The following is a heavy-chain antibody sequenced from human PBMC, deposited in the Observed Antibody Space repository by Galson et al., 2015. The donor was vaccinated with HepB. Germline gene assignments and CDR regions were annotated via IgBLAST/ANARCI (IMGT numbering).Heavy chain of an antibody. D-gene: IGHD3-3*01. CDR2: ISGRGGRT. V-gene: IGHV3-23*01. Sequence: SLRLSCAASGFTFSNYAMSWVRQAPGKGLEWVSTISGRGGRTYYADPVRGRFPISRDNSKNTVYLQMNSLGAEDTAIYYCAKAMIRPDLWSGYDLDYWGQGALVTVSS. CDR1: GFTFSNYA. CDR3: AKAMIRPDLWSGYDLDY. J-gene: IGHJ4*02.